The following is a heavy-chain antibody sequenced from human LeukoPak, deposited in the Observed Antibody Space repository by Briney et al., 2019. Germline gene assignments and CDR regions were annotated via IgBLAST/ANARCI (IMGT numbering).Heavy chain of an antibody. CDR3: ARAIKAVAGTFHRDYYFDY. D-gene: IGHD6-19*01. J-gene: IGHJ4*02. CDR2: ISYDGSNK. V-gene: IGHV3-30*04. CDR1: GFTFSSYA. Sequence: PGGSLRLSCAASGFTFSSYAMHWVRQAPGEGLEWVAVISYDGSNKYYADSVKGRFTISRDNSKNTLYLQMNSLRAEDTAVYYCARAIKAVAGTFHRDYYFDYWGQETLVTVSS.